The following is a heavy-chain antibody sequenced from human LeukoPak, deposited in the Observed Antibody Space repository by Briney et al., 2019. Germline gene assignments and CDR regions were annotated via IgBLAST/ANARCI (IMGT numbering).Heavy chain of an antibody. Sequence: PSETLSLTCTVSGGSISSGGYFWSWIRQNPGKGLEWIGYIYHGGNTYYNPSLKSRVTISVDTSKNQFSLTLRSVTAADTAMYYCARVRYSGSGEEIDPWGQGTLVTVSS. CDR1: GGSISSGGYF. V-gene: IGHV4-31*03. CDR3: ARVRYSGSGEEIDP. J-gene: IGHJ5*02. CDR2: IYHGGNT. D-gene: IGHD3-10*01.